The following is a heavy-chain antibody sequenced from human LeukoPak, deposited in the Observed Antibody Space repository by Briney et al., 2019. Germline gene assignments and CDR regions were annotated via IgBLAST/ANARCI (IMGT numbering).Heavy chain of an antibody. CDR3: ATSDEYSSGLGDI. D-gene: IGHD6-19*01. V-gene: IGHV3-30-3*01. CDR1: GFTFSSYA. Sequence: GGSLRLSCAASGFTFSSYAMHWVRQAPGKGLEWVAVISYDGSNKYYADSVKGRFTISRDNAKNSLYLQMNSLRAEDTAVYYCATSDEYSSGLGDIWGQGTMVTVSS. CDR2: ISYDGSNK. J-gene: IGHJ3*02.